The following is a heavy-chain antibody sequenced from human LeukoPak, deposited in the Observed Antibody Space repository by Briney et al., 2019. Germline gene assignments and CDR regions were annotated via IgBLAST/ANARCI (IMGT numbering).Heavy chain of an antibody. J-gene: IGHJ4*02. CDR2: IYYSGST. D-gene: IGHD6-13*01. CDR1: GGSISSGDYY. V-gene: IGHV4-30-4*08. Sequence: PSETLSLTCTVSGGSISSGDYYWSWIRQPPGKGLEWIGYIYYSGSTYYNPSLKSRVTISVDTSKNQFSLKLSSVTAADTAVYYCARVHSSSWYYFDYWGQGTLVTVSS. CDR3: ARVHSSSWYYFDY.